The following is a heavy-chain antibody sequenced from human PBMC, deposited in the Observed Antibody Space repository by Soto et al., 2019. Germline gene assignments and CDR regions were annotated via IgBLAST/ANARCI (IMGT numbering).Heavy chain of an antibody. Sequence: GGSLRLSCAASGFTFSSYAMSWVRQAPGKGLEWVSAISGSGGSTYYADSVKGRFTISRDNSKDTLYLQMNSLRAEDTAVYYCAKDRSIAVAGTFDYWGQGTLVTVSS. CDR2: ISGSGGST. J-gene: IGHJ4*02. CDR3: AKDRSIAVAGTFDY. V-gene: IGHV3-23*01. CDR1: GFTFSSYA. D-gene: IGHD6-19*01.